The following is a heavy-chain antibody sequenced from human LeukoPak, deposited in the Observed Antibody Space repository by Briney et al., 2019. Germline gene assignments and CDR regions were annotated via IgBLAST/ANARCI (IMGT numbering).Heavy chain of an antibody. D-gene: IGHD2-21*02. CDR1: GGSISSGSYY. J-gene: IGHJ5*02. CDR3: ATIVVVTAMSVGDWFDP. CDR2: IYYSGST. Sequence: SETLSLTXTVSGGSISSGSYYWGCIRQPPGKGLEWIGSIYYSGSTYYNPSLKSRVTISVDTSKNQFSLKLSSVTAADTAVYYCATIVVVTAMSVGDWFDPWGQGTLVTVSS. V-gene: IGHV4-39*01.